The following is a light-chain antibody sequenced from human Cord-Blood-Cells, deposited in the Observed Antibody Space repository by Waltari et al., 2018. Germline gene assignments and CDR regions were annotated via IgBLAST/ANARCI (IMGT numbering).Light chain of an antibody. CDR3: SSYTSSSTNWV. CDR2: DVS. Sequence: QSALTQPASVSGSPGQSITISCTGTSRDVGGYNYVSWYQLHPGKAPKLMIYDVSKRPSGVSNRFSGSKSGNTASLTISGLQAEDEADYYCSSYTSSSTNWVFGGGTKLTVL. V-gene: IGLV2-14*01. CDR1: SRDVGGYNY. J-gene: IGLJ3*02.